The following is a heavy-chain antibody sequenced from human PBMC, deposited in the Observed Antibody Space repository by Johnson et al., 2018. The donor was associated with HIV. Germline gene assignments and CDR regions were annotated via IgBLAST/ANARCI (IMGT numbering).Heavy chain of an antibody. J-gene: IGHJ3*02. CDR3: ARGGLYIQFLAFDAFDI. D-gene: IGHD4-11*01. CDR1: GFTFSDYY. V-gene: IGHV3-30-3*01. CDR2: ISHDGSNK. Sequence: QVQLVESGGGVVQPGGSLRLSCAASGFTFSDYYMSWIRQAPGKGLEWVAVISHDGSNKYYADSVKGRFTISRDNSKNTLYLQMNSLRPEDTAVYFCARGGLYIQFLAFDAFDIWGQGTMVTVSS.